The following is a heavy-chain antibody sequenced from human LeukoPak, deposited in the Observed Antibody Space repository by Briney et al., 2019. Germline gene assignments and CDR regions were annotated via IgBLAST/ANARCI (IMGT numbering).Heavy chain of an antibody. J-gene: IGHJ3*02. V-gene: IGHV3-11*01. Sequence: GGSLRLSCAAPGFTFSDYYMSWIRQAPGKGLEWVSYISSSGSTIYYADSVKGRFTISRDNAKNSLYLPMNSLRAEDTAVYYCARDVTYDILTGYHWSHDAFDIWGQGTMVTVSS. CDR3: ARDVTYDILTGYHWSHDAFDI. CDR2: ISSSGSTI. CDR1: GFTFSDYY. D-gene: IGHD3-9*01.